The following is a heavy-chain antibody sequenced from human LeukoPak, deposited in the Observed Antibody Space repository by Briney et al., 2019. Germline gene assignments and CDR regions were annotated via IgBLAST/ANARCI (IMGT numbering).Heavy chain of an antibody. D-gene: IGHD1-26*01. CDR1: GFTFSSYW. CDR2: ISWNSGSI. Sequence: PGGSLRLSCAASGFTFSSYWIHWVRQAPGKGLEWVSGISWNSGSIGYADSVKGRFTISRDNAKNSLYLQMNSLRAEDTALYYCAKDHGWAVGATTGDYYFDYWGQGTLVTVSS. J-gene: IGHJ4*02. V-gene: IGHV3-9*01. CDR3: AKDHGWAVGATTGDYYFDY.